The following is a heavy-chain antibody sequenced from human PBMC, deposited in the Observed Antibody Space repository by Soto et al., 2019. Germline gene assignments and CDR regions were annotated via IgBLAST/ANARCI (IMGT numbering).Heavy chain of an antibody. CDR3: AKDMTPRAPRPDR. V-gene: IGHV1-3*01. CDR1: GYTFPDFA. CDR2: INPATGNI. Sequence: ASVKVSCKTSGYTFPDFAMHWVRQAPGQSLEWMGWINPATGNIKYLKKFEGRVTITRDTSASTVSRDLSKNTLYLQMNGLRVDDTAVYYCAKDMTPRAPRPDRWGQGTLVTVSS. J-gene: IGHJ5*02. D-gene: IGHD3-16*01.